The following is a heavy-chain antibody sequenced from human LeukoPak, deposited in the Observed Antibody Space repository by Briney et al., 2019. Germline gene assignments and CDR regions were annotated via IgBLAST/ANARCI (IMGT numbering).Heavy chain of an antibody. V-gene: IGHV1-69*06. J-gene: IGHJ4*02. CDR1: GGTFSSYA. D-gene: IGHD2-2*01. Sequence: SVKVSCKASGGTFSSYAISWVRQAPGQGLEWTGRIIPIFGTANYAQKFQGRVTITADKSTSTAYMELSSLRSEDTAVYYCARDRRWYCSSTSCSSGGDYWGQGTLVTVSS. CDR2: IIPIFGTA. CDR3: ARDRRWYCSSTSCSSGGDY.